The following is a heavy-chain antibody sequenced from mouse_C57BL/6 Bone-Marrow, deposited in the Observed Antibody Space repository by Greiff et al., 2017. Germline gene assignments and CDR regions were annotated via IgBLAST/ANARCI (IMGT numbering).Heavy chain of an antibody. V-gene: IGHV14-3*01. J-gene: IGHJ2*01. D-gene: IGHD3-1*01. CDR1: GFNIKNTY. Sequence: EVQLQESVAELVRPGASVKLSCTASGFNIKNTYMHWVKQRPEQGLEWIGRIDPANGNTKYAPKFQGKATITADTSSNTAYLQLSSLTSEDTAIYYCAIGPSGRRRYFDYWGQGTTLTVAS. CDR3: AIGPSGRRRYFDY. CDR2: IDPANGNT.